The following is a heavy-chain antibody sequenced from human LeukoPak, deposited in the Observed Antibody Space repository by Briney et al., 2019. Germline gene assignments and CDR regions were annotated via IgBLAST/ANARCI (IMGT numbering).Heavy chain of an antibody. CDR1: GGSISSYY. CDR2: IYYSGST. Sequence: PSETLSLTCTVSGGSISSYYWRWIRQPPGKGLEWIGYIYYSGSTNYNPSLKSRVTISVDTSKNQFSLKLSSVTAADTAVYYCARRFGWTLDAFDIWGQGTMVTVSS. D-gene: IGHD3/OR15-3a*01. CDR3: ARRFGWTLDAFDI. V-gene: IGHV4-59*01. J-gene: IGHJ3*02.